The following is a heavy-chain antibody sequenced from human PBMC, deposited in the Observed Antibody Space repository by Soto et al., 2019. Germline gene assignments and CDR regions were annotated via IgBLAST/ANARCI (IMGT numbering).Heavy chain of an antibody. CDR1: GGSISSYY. Sequence: QVQLQESGPGLVKPSETLSLTCTVSGGSISSYYWSWIRQPPGKGLEWIGYIYYSGSTNYNPSLKSRVTLSVDTSKNQFSLKLSSVTAADTAVYYCARVNDFWTGYYSTNWFDPWGQGTLVTVSS. D-gene: IGHD3-3*01. V-gene: IGHV4-59*01. CDR2: IYYSGST. CDR3: ARVNDFWTGYYSTNWFDP. J-gene: IGHJ5*02.